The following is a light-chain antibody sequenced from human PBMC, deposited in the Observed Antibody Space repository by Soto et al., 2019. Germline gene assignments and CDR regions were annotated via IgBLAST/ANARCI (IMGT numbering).Light chain of an antibody. CDR3: QTWGTGPFV. J-gene: IGLJ1*01. CDR2: LNSDGSH. Sequence: QSVLTQSPSASASLGASVKLTCTLSSGHSSYAMAWHQQQPEKGPRYLMKLNSDGSHSKGDGIPDRFSGSSSGAERYLTISSLQSEDEADYYCQTWGTGPFVFGTGTKLTVL. V-gene: IGLV4-69*01. CDR1: SGHSSYA.